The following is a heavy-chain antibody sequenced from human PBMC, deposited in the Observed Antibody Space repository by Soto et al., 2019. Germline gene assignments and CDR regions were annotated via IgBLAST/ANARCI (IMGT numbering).Heavy chain of an antibody. V-gene: IGHV3-33*01. Sequence: SGGSLRLSCAASGFTFSSYGMHWVRQAPGKGLEWVAVIWYDGSNKYYADSVKGRFTISRDNSKNTLYLQMNSLRAEDTAVYYCASMVRGVDNYYYYGMDVWGQGTTVTVSS. CDR3: ASMVRGVDNYYYYGMDV. CDR1: GFTFSSYG. J-gene: IGHJ6*02. CDR2: IWYDGSNK. D-gene: IGHD3-10*01.